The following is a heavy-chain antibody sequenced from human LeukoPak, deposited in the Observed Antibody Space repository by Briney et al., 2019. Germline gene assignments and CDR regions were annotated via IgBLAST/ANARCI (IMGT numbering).Heavy chain of an antibody. CDR2: INPNSGGT. V-gene: IGHV1-2*02. CDR1: GYTFTGYY. J-gene: IGHJ5*02. D-gene: IGHD1-26*01. CDR3: ARGGLSGSYPYNWFDP. Sequence: GASVKVSCKASGYTFTGYYIHWVRQAPGQGLEWMGWINPNSGGTNYAQKFQGRVTMTRDTSISTAYMELSRLRSDDTAVYYCARGGLSGSYPYNWFDPWGQGTLVTVSS.